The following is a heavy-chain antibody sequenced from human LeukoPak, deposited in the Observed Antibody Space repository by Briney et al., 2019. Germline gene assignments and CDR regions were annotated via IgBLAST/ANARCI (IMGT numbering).Heavy chain of an antibody. CDR2: TRNKANSYTT. J-gene: IGHJ4*02. D-gene: IGHD2/OR15-2a*01. Sequence: GGSLRLSCAASGFTFSDHYMDWVRQAPGKGLEWVGRTRNKANSYTTEYAASVKGRFTISKDNAKNTVYLQMNSLRAEDTAVYYCVSFYGTYWGRGTLVTVSS. CDR3: VSFYGTY. V-gene: IGHV3-72*01. CDR1: GFTFSDHY.